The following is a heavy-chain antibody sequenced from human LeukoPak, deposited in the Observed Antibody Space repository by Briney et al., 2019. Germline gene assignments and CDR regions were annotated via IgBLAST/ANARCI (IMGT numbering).Heavy chain of an antibody. CDR2: IYHTGST. D-gene: IGHD5/OR15-5a*01. V-gene: IGHV4-59*01. CDR1: GGSIGTYY. J-gene: IGHJ3*02. CDR3: ARIKVSTISAFDI. Sequence: SETLSLTCTVSGGSIGTYYWTWIRQPPGKGLECIGFIYHTGSTNYNPSLKSRVTISVDTSKNQFSLKLNSVTAADTAIYYCARIKVSTISAFDIWGQGTTVTVAS.